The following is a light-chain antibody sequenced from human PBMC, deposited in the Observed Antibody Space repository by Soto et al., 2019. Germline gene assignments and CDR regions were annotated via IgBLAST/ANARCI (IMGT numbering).Light chain of an antibody. CDR2: AAS. CDR1: QSISTW. Sequence: DIQLTQSPSSVSASVGDRVTITCRASQSISTWLAWYQQKPGKAPKLLIYAASSLQSGVPSRFSGGGSGTDVTLTSSSLQPEDFATCYCQQANSFPISFDRGPRLEIK. CDR3: QQANSFPIS. V-gene: IGKV1D-12*01. J-gene: IGKJ5*01.